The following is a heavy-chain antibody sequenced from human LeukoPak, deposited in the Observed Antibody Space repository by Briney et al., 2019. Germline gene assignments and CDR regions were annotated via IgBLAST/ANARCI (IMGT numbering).Heavy chain of an antibody. CDR2: IHPSGSST. CDR3: ARMDMDIAMVTNYLDH. V-gene: IGHV1-46*01. Sequence: ASVKISCKASGYTFTSHYMHWVRQAPGQGREWMGVIHPSGSSTNYAQKFQGRVTMTKDTSTSTVYIELNSLRSEDTAVYYCARMDMDIAMVTNYLDHWGQGTLVTVSS. J-gene: IGHJ4*02. D-gene: IGHD5-18*01. CDR1: GYTFTSHY.